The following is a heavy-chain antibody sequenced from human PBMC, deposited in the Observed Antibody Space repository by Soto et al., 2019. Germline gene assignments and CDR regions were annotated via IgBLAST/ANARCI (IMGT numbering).Heavy chain of an antibody. D-gene: IGHD5-12*01. CDR1: ILSFAIYA. CDR2: TTGSGGTA. Sequence: EVQLLESGGGLVQPGGSLRLSCAAFILSFAIYAMTWVGRAPGKGLEWVSATTGSGGTAYYAGSVKGRFTISRDNSKNTLYLQMDSLRAEDTAVYYCAKHSGYDHYYGMDVWGQGTTVTVSS. V-gene: IGHV3-23*01. CDR3: AKHSGYDHYYGMDV. J-gene: IGHJ6*02.